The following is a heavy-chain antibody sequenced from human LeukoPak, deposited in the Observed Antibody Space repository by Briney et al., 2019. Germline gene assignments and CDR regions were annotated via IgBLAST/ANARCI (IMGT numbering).Heavy chain of an antibody. J-gene: IGHJ4*02. CDR1: GFTFSSYA. V-gene: IGHV3-66*01. CDR3: ATTQYSGYDSSGWYYFDY. Sequence: GGSLRLSCAASGFTFSSYAVSWVRQAPGKGLEWVSVIYSGGSTYYADSVKGRFTISRDNSKNTLYLQMNSLRAEDTAVYYCATTQYSGYDSSGWYYFDYWGQGTLVTVSS. D-gene: IGHD5-12*01. CDR2: IYSGGST.